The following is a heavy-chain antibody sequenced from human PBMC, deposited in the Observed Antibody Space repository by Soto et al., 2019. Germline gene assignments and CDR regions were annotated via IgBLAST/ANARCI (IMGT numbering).Heavy chain of an antibody. J-gene: IGHJ6*02. Sequence: SETLSLTCTVSGGSISSYYWSWIRQPPGKGLEWIGYIYYSGSTNYNPSLKSRVTISVDTSKNQFSLKLSSVTAADTAVYYCARDLVFLCCTGEYCYVIDVCAQGSSVTGS. CDR2: IYYSGST. D-gene: IGHD2-8*02. CDR3: ARDLVFLCCTGEYCYVIDV. V-gene: IGHV4-59*01. CDR1: GGSISSYY.